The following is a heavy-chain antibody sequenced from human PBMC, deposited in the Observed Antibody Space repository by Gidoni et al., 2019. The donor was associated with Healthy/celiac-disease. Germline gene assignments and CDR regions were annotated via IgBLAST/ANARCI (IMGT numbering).Heavy chain of an antibody. CDR2: ISAYNGNT. CDR3: ARDHYYGSGGEDGMDV. J-gene: IGHJ6*02. CDR1: GYTFTRYG. V-gene: IGHV1-18*01. Sequence: QVQLVQSGAEVKKPGASVKVSCKASGYTFTRYGISRVRQAPGQGLEWMGWISAYNGNTSYAQKLQGRVTMTTDTSTSTAYMELRSLRSDDTTVYYCARDHYYGSGGEDGMDVWGQGTTVTVSS. D-gene: IGHD3-10*01.